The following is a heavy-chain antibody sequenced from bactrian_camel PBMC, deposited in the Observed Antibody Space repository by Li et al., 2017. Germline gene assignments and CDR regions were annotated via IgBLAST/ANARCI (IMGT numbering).Heavy chain of an antibody. J-gene: IGHJ4*01. D-gene: IGHD2*01. CDR3: AHGDSSSGNNY. CDR1: GDSYSSTYL. V-gene: IGHV3S53*01. Sequence: VQLVESGGGLVQPGGSLRLSCVASGDSYSSTYLMAWFRQAPGKEREGVADLDDVGSINYAESVKGRFTISKDNAKNTLYLQLNTLKSEDTAMYYCAHGDSSSGNNYWGHGTQVTVS. CDR2: LDDVGSI.